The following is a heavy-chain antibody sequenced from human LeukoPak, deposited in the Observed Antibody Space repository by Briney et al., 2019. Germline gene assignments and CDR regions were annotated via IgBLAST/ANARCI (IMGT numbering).Heavy chain of an antibody. J-gene: IGHJ4*02. CDR1: GYTFTSYG. V-gene: IGHV1-18*01. D-gene: IGHD2-2*02. CDR3: ARAVDCSSTSCYSFDY. Sequence: ASVKVSCKASGYTFTSYGIRWVRQAPGQVLEWMGWISAYNGNTNYAQKLQGRVTMTTDTSTSTAYMELRSLRSDDTAVYYCARAVDCSSTSCYSFDYWGQGTLVTVSS. CDR2: ISAYNGNT.